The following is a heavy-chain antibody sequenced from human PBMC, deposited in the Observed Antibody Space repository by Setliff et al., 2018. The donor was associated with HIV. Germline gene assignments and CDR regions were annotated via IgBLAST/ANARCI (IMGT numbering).Heavy chain of an antibody. Sequence: GGSLRLSCAASGFTFSNYSMNWVRQAPGKGLEWISSIMKNGGDGDKLYIDSVKGRFIISRDNARNSLFLQMNSLRAEDTAVYYCARDQEHIIVVSATGNMPGYLHYYYMDVWGKGSTVTVSS. D-gene: IGHD2-2*01. V-gene: IGHV3-21*01. J-gene: IGHJ6*03. CDR3: ARDQEHIIVVSATGNMPGYLHYYYMDV. CDR2: IMKNGGDGDK. CDR1: GFTFSNYS.